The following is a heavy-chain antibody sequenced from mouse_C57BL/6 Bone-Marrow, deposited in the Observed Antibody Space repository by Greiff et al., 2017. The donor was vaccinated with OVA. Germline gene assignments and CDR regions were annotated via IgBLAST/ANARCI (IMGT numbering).Heavy chain of an antibody. CDR3: VYYYGSSYSWFAY. Sequence: VQLQQSGAELVKPGASVKLSCTASGFNIKDSYMHWVKQRPEQGLEWIGRIDPEDGDTKYAPKFQGKATITADTSSNTAYLQLSSLTSEDTAVYYCVYYYGSSYSWFAYWGQGTLVTVSA. CDR1: GFNIKDSY. CDR2: IDPEDGDT. D-gene: IGHD1-1*01. J-gene: IGHJ3*01. V-gene: IGHV14-2*01.